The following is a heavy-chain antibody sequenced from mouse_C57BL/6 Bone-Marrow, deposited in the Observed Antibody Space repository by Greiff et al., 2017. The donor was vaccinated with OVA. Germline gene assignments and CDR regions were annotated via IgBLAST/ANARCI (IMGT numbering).Heavy chain of an antibody. CDR3: ARSYYYGSSYRYFDV. D-gene: IGHD1-1*01. V-gene: IGHV1-82*01. CDR1: GYAFSSSW. CDR2: IYPGDGDT. J-gene: IGHJ1*03. Sequence: QVQLKESGPELVKPGASVKISCKASGYAFSSSWMNWVKQRPGKGLEWIGRIYPGDGDTNYNGKFKGKATLTADKSSSTAYMQLSSLTSEDSAVYVCARSYYYGSSYRYFDVWGTGTTVTVSS.